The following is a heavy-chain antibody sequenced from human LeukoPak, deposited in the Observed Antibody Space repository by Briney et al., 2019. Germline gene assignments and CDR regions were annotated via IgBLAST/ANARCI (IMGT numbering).Heavy chain of an antibody. CDR3: ASVPQGSLGYCPGGVCSPAWYYYYMDV. V-gene: IGHV3-21*01. CDR2: ISSGSSDK. D-gene: IGHD2-8*02. CDR1: GFTFSSYR. J-gene: IGHJ6*03. Sequence: GGSLRLSCAASGFTFSSYRMSWVRQAAGKGLELVASISSGSSDKYYADSVEGRFTISRDNARNSLYLQRNSLRAEDTVVYYCASVPQGSLGYCPGGVCSPAWYYYYMDVWGKGTTVTVSS.